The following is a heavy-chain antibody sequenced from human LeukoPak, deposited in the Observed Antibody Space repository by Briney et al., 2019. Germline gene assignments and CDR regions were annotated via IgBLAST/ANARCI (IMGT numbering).Heavy chain of an antibody. V-gene: IGHV3-7*01. CDR2: IKQDGSEK. Sequence: PGGSVRLSCAASGFTFSSYGMNWVRQAPGKGLEGVANIKQDGSEKYHVDSVKGRFNISRDNAKNSTYVQMNSLRAKDTAVYYCARDEEWDFWSGYYYYYYMDVWGKGTTVTVSS. J-gene: IGHJ6*03. CDR1: GFTFSSYG. D-gene: IGHD3-3*01. CDR3: ARDEEWDFWSGYYYYYYMDV.